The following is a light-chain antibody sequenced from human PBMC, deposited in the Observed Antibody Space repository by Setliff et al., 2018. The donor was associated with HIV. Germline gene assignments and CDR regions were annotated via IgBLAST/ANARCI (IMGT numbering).Light chain of an antibody. CDR2: EGS. CDR3: CSYAGRTTVV. CDR1: SSDVGNYNL. Sequence: QSVLTQPASVSGSPGQSNTISCTGTSSDVGNYNLVSWYQQHPGKAPKLMIYEGSRRPSGISNRFSGSKSGSTASLTISGLQAEDEADYYCCSYAGRTTVVFGGGTKVTVL. V-gene: IGLV2-23*01. J-gene: IGLJ3*02.